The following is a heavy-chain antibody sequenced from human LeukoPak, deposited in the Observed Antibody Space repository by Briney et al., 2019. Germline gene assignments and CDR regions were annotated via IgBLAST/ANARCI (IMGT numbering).Heavy chain of an antibody. V-gene: IGHV4-59*01. J-gene: IGHJ5*02. CDR3: ARDFWSGSVGFDP. CDR1: GAAISTYF. Sequence: SETLSLTCTVSGAAISTYFWSWIRQSPGKGLEWIGYTYSSGSTKYNPSLKSRVTISVDASKNQFALTLRSLTAADTAVYYCARDFWSGSVGFDPWGQGTLVTVSP. D-gene: IGHD3-3*01. CDR2: TYSSGST.